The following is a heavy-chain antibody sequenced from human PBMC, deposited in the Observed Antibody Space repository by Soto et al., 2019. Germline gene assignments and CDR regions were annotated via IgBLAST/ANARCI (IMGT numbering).Heavy chain of an antibody. Sequence: QITLKESGPTLVKPTQPLTLTCTFSGFSLSTSGVGVGWIRQPPGKALDWLAIIYWDDDKRYSPSLKSRLTITKDTSKNQVVLTMTNMDPVDTATYYCAHTREIYGSGSYDVDYWGQGTLVTVSS. J-gene: IGHJ4*02. CDR1: GFSLSTSGVG. D-gene: IGHD3-10*01. CDR3: AHTREIYGSGSYDVDY. CDR2: IYWDDDK. V-gene: IGHV2-5*02.